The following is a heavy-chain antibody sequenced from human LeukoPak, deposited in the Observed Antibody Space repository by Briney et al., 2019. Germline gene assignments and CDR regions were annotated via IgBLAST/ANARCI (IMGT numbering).Heavy chain of an antibody. D-gene: IGHD5-12*01. CDR2: INQDGSEK. CDR3: ARDGGVSDYDLLDY. Sequence: PGGSLRLSCAASGFTFSSFWMTWVRQAPGKGLEWVANINQDGSEKYYVDSVKGRFTISRDNAKNSVYLQMNSLRAEDTAVYYCARDGGVSDYDLLDYWGQGTLVTVSS. CDR1: GFTFSSFW. V-gene: IGHV3-7*01. J-gene: IGHJ4*02.